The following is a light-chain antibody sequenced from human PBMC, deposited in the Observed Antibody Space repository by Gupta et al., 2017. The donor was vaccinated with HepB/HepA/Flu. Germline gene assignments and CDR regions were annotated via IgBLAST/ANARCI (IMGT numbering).Light chain of an antibody. CDR1: QNIMTY. V-gene: IGKV1-39*01. Sequence: DIHITQSASSLSASVGDRVTISCRASQNIMTYLSWYQQKPGKAPKLLIYGASILQSGVPSRFSGSGFGTDFTLTINSLQPEDFATYFCQQNYSSLRTFGGGTKVEMK. J-gene: IGKJ4*01. CDR3: QQNYSSLRT. CDR2: GAS.